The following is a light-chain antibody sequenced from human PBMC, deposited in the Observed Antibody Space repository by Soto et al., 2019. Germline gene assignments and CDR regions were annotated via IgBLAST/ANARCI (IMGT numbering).Light chain of an antibody. Sequence: GFTQSPCTLSFSPFESSTLSCRASQTVSITYLTWYQQKPGQAPRLLIFGASKRATGIPDRFSGSGSGRDSTLTISGLEPEDFAVYYCQQYGSSPLISFGQGTRLEIK. CDR3: QQYGSSPLIS. J-gene: IGKJ5*01. CDR1: QTVSITY. CDR2: GAS. V-gene: IGKV3-20*01.